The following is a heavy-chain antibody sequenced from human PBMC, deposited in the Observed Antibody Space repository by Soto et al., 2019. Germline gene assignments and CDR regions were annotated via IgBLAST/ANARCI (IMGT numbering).Heavy chain of an antibody. J-gene: IGHJ4*02. D-gene: IGHD5-18*01. CDR3: ARAMDTAMVRYFDY. Sequence: ASVKVSCKASGGTFSGYAISWVRQAPGQGLEWMGGIIPIFGTANYAQKFQGRVTITADESTSTAYMELSSLRSEDTAVYYCARAMDTAMVRYFDYWGQGTLVTVSS. CDR1: GGTFSGYA. V-gene: IGHV1-69*13. CDR2: IIPIFGTA.